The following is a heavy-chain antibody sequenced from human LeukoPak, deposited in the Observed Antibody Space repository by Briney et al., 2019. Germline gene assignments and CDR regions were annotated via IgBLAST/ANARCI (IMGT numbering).Heavy chain of an antibody. CDR3: AGEYYYDMDV. CDR2: IYPRDGST. Sequence: ASVKVSCKASGYTFTSNYIHWVRQAPGQGLEWMGMIYPRDGSTSYAQKFQGRVTMTEDTSTDTAYMELSSLRSEDTAVYYCAGEYYYDMDVWGQGTTVTVSS. J-gene: IGHJ6*02. CDR1: GYTFTSNY. V-gene: IGHV1-46*01.